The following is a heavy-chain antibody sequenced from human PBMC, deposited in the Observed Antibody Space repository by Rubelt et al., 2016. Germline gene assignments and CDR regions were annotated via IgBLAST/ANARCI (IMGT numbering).Heavy chain of an antibody. CDR1: GFTFSSYA. CDR3: TRDLYGYSSGWYPDDAFDI. J-gene: IGHJ3*02. CDR2: ISYDGSNK. V-gene: IGHV3-30*04. D-gene: IGHD6-19*01. Sequence: GFTFSSYAMHWVRQAPGKGLEWVAVISYDGSNKYYADSVKGRFTISRDNSKNTLYLQMNSLRAEDTAVYYCTRDLYGYSSGWYPDDAFDIWGQGTMVTVSS.